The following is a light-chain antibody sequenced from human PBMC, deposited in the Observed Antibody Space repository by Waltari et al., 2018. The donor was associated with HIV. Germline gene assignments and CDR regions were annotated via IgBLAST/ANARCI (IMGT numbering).Light chain of an antibody. CDR3: ATWDDTGDGPMV. CDR2: SSK. V-gene: IGLV1-44*01. J-gene: IGLJ2*01. CDR1: ASTIGTNP. Sequence: QSVLTQPPSASGTPGQRVTISCSGGASTIGTNPVQWYQHFPGTASKLLIYSSKQVSSGVPDRFSASKSGTSASLTISVLQSEDEAHYFCATWDDTGDGPMVFGRGTKVTVI.